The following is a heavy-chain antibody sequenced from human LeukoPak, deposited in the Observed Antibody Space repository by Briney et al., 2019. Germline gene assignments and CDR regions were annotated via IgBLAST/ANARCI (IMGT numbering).Heavy chain of an antibody. CDR3: TKGVVVVPAVYFFDY. CDR1: GFTFSNAW. V-gene: IGHV3-15*01. Sequence: GGSLRLSCAASGFTFSNAWMSWVRQAPGKGLEWVGRIKSKTDGGTTDYAAPVKGRFTISRDDSKNTLYLQMNSLKTEDTAVYYCTKGVVVVPAVYFFDYWGQEPRVPVSS. D-gene: IGHD2-2*01. J-gene: IGHJ4*02. CDR2: IKSKTDGGTT.